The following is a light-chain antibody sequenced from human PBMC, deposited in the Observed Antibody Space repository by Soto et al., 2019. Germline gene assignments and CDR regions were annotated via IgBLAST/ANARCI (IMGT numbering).Light chain of an antibody. CDR2: AAS. Sequence: AIQMTQSPSSLSASVGDRVTITCRASQDIRNELAWYQQKPWKGPNLLIYAASTSHTGVPSRFSGSGSGIDFTLTISSLQPEDSATYYCLQDYNYPRTFGQGTKVEIK. V-gene: IGKV1-6*01. J-gene: IGKJ1*01. CDR3: LQDYNYPRT. CDR1: QDIRNE.